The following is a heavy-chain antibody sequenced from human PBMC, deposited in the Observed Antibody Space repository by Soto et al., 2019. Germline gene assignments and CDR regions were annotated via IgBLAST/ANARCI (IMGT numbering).Heavy chain of an antibody. D-gene: IGHD3-10*01. CDR3: ARVRGQGELWFGELSAYYFDY. J-gene: IGHJ4*02. CDR1: GGSISSYY. CDR2: IYYSGST. V-gene: IGHV4-59*01. Sequence: SETLSITCTVSGGSISSYYWSWIRPPPGKGLEWIGYIYYSGSTNYNPSLKSRVTISVDTSKNQFSLKLSSVTAADTAVYYCARVRGQGELWFGELSAYYFDYWGQGTLVTVSS.